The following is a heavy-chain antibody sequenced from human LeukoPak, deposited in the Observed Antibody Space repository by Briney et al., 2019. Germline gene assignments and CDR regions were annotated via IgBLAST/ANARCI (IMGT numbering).Heavy chain of an antibody. D-gene: IGHD6-19*01. CDR3: AMEYSSGWYDLDY. J-gene: IGHJ4*02. CDR2: ISGDGGST. V-gene: IGHV3-43*02. Sequence: GGSLRLSCPASGFTFDDYAMHWVRPAPGKGLEWVSLISGDGGSTYYAYSEKGRFTISRDNSKNSLYLQMNSLRTEDTALYYCAMEYSSGWYDLDYWGQGTLVTVSS. CDR1: GFTFDDYA.